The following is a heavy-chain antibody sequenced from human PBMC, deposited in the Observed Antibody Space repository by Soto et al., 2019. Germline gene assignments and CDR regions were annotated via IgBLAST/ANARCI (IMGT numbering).Heavy chain of an antibody. CDR2: IYSSGST. V-gene: IGHV4-4*07. Sequence: PSETLSLTCTVTGGTISGYYWTWIRQSAGGGLEWIGRIYSSGSTNYNPSLKSRVTISLDTSMNHFSPRLSSVTAADTAVYYCARGQRFSDWFDPWGQGTLVTVSS. D-gene: IGHD3-3*01. CDR3: ARGQRFSDWFDP. J-gene: IGHJ5*02. CDR1: GGTISGYY.